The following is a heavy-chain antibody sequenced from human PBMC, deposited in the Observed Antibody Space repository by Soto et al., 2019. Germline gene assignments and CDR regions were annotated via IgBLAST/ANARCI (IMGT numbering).Heavy chain of an antibody. J-gene: IGHJ6*02. CDR2: MNPNSGNT. V-gene: IGHV1-8*01. CDR3: ARGMTPRYYYYGMDV. CDR1: GYTFTSYD. Sequence: QVQLVQSGAEVKKPGASVKVSCKASGYTFTSYDINWVRQATGQGLEWMGWMNPNSGNTGYAQKFQGRVTMPRNTPIRTAYMELRSLRSEDTAVYYCARGMTPRYYYYGMDVWGQGTTVTVSS. D-gene: IGHD2-15*01.